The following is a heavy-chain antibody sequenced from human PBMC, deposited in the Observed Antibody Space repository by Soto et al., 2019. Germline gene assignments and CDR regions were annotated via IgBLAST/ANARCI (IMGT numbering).Heavy chain of an antibody. CDR3: ARLWFGGPFDP. CDR1: GGSFSGYH. D-gene: IGHD3-10*01. CDR2: INHSGST. V-gene: IGHV4-34*01. Sequence: SETLSLTCAVYGGSFSGYHWSWIRQPPGKGLEWIGEINHSGSTNYNPSLKSRVTISVDTSKNQFSLKLSSVTAADTAVYYCARLWFGGPFDPWGQGTLVTVSS. J-gene: IGHJ5*02.